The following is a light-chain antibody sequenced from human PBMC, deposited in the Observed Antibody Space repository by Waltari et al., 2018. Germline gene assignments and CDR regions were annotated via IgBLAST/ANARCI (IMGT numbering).Light chain of an antibody. V-gene: IGKV4-1*01. CDR3: QQYYSIPIT. CDR1: QSVLYSSNNKNY. Sequence: DIVMTQSPDSLAVSLGERATINCKSSQSVLYSSNNKNYLAWYQQKPGQPAKLLIYWASTRESGVPDRFSGSGSGTDFTLTISSLQAEDVAVYYCQQYYSIPITFGPGTKVDIK. J-gene: IGKJ3*01. CDR2: WAS.